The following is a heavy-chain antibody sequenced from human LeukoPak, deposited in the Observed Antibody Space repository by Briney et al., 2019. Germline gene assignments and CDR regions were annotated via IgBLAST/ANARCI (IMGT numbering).Heavy chain of an antibody. CDR1: GFTFSSYG. V-gene: IGHV3-30*02. D-gene: IGHD6-13*01. CDR3: AKQQAAAGKGYYYYMDV. Sequence: PGGSLRLSCAASGFTFSSYGMHWVRQAPGKGLEWVAFIRYDGSNKYYADSVKGRFTISRDNSKNTLYLQMNSLRAEDTAVYYCAKQQAAAGKGYYYYMDVWGKGTTVTVSS. CDR2: IRYDGSNK. J-gene: IGHJ6*03.